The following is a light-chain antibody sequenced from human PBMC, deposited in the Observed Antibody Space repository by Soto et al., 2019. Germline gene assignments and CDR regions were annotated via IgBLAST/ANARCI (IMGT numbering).Light chain of an antibody. J-gene: IGKJ1*01. Sequence: EIVMTQSPATLSVSPGERATLSCRASQSVSNNLAWYQQKPGQAPRLLIYGPSTRATGIPARFSGSGSGTDFTLTISSLQSEDFAVYYCQQYNNLPRTFGHGTKVEIK. V-gene: IGKV3-15*01. CDR3: QQYNNLPRT. CDR2: GPS. CDR1: QSVSNN.